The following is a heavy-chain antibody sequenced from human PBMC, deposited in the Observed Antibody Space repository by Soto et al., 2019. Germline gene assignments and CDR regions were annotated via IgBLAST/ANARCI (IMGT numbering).Heavy chain of an antibody. CDR1: GFTFSNYG. D-gene: IGHD2-21*02. Sequence: QVQLVESGGGVVQPGRSLRLSCAASGFTFSNYGMHWVRQAPGKGLKWVAVTSYDGSIRYYAGSVKGRFTISRDNSKNTLYLQINSLRTEDTAVYYCAKDRLAYCGGDCYWVDYWGQGTLLTVSS. J-gene: IGHJ4*02. CDR3: AKDRLAYCGGDCYWVDY. CDR2: TSYDGSIR. V-gene: IGHV3-30*18.